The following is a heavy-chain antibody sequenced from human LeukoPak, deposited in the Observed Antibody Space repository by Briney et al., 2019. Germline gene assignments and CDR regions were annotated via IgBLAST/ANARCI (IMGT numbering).Heavy chain of an antibody. V-gene: IGHV3-11*01. CDR1: GFTLSDYY. J-gene: IGHJ4*02. CDR2: ISSSGSTI. D-gene: IGHD3-10*01. Sequence: GGSLRLSCAASGFTLSDYYMSWIRQAPGKGLGWVSYISSSGSTIYYADSVKGRFTISRDNAKNSLYLQMNSLRAEDTAVYYCASNQALRGVPHWGQGTLVTVSS. CDR3: ASNQALRGVPH.